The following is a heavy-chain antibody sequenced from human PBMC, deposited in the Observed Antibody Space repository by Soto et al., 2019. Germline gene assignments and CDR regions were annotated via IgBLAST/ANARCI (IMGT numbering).Heavy chain of an antibody. Sequence: SDTRSLTCTVSGGSISSGGYYWSWIRQHPGKGLEWIGYIYYSGSTYYNPSLKSRVTISVDTSKNQFSLKLSSVTAADTAVYYCARDPDDFWSGYQLWGQGTLVNVSS. CDR3: ARDPDDFWSGYQL. J-gene: IGHJ4*02. CDR2: IYYSGST. CDR1: GGSISSGGYY. D-gene: IGHD3-3*01. V-gene: IGHV4-31*03.